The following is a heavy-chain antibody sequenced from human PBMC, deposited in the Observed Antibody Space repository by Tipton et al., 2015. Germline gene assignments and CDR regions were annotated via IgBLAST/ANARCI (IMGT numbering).Heavy chain of an antibody. D-gene: IGHD6-13*01. V-gene: IGHV3-9*01. J-gene: IGHJ4*02. Sequence: SLRLSCAASGFTFHEYGMNWVRQVPGKGLEWVSGIRSNRIEYADSVKGRFSISRDNAQNSLFLQMNSLTAEDTAFYYCAREGSSWYFGVYWGQGTLVSVSS. CDR1: GFTFHEYG. CDR2: IRSNRI. CDR3: AREGSSWYFGVY.